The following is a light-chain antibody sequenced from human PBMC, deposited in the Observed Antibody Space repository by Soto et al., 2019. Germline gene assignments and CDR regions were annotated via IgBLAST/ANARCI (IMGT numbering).Light chain of an antibody. J-gene: IGLJ1*01. CDR3: SSYPSSSTRV. CDR2: EVS. V-gene: IGLV2-14*01. CDR1: SSDVGAYNY. Sequence: QSVLTQPASVSGSPGQSITISCTGTSSDVGAYNYVSWYQQHPGKAPKLMIYEVSNRPSGVSSRFSGSKSGNTASLTISGLQAEDESDYYCSSYPSSSTRVFGTGTNVTAL.